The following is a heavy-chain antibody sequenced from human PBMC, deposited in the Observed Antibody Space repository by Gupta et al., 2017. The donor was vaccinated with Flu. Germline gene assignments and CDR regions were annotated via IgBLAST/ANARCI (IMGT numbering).Heavy chain of an antibody. D-gene: IGHD5-18*01. CDR2: IYYSGST. CDR1: GGSISSSSYY. CDR3: ARCVGDTAMVTPFDY. V-gene: IGHV4-39*01. J-gene: IGHJ4*02. Sequence: QLQLQESGPGLVKPSETLSLTCTVSGGSISSSSYYWGWIRQPPGKGLEWIGSIYYSGSTYYNPSLKSRVTISVDTSKNQFSLKLSSVTAADTAVYYCARCVGDTAMVTPFDYWGQGTLVTVSS.